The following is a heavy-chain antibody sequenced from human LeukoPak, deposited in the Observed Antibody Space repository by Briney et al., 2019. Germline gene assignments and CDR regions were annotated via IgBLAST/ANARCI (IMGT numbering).Heavy chain of an antibody. CDR3: ARDSSTTGTTAILSPPNYGMDV. V-gene: IGHV1-2*02. Sequence: ASVNVSCKASGYTFTGYYMHWVRQAPGQGLEWMGWINPNSGGTNYAQKFQGRVTMTRDTSISTAYMELSRLRSDDTAVYYCARDSSTTGTTAILSPPNYGMDVWGQGTTVTVSS. J-gene: IGHJ6*02. CDR1: GYTFTGYY. CDR2: INPNSGGT. D-gene: IGHD1-1*01.